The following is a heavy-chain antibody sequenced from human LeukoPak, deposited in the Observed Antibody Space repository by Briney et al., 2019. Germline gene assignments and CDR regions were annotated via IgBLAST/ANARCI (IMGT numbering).Heavy chain of an antibody. V-gene: IGHV4-34*01. D-gene: IGHD1-7*01. CDR3: ARWANRGTTIDY. J-gene: IGHJ4*02. CDR1: GGSFSGYY. CDR2: INHSGST. Sequence: PSETLSLTCAVYGGSFSGYYWSWIRQPPGKGLEWIREINHSGSTNYNPSLKSRVTISVDTSKNQFSLKLSSVTAADTAVYYCARWANRGTTIDYWGQGTLVTVSS.